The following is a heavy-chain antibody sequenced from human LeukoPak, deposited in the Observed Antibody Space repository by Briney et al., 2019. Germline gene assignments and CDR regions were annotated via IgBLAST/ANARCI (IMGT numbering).Heavy chain of an antibody. Sequence: ASVKVSCKASGGTFSSYAISWVRQAPGQGPEWMGGIIPIFGTANYAQKFQGRVTITADESTSTAYMELSSLRSEDTAVYYCARQLDSGYDLNDAFDIWGQGTTVTVSS. J-gene: IGHJ3*02. V-gene: IGHV1-69*13. CDR1: GGTFSSYA. D-gene: IGHD5-12*01. CDR3: ARQLDSGYDLNDAFDI. CDR2: IIPIFGTA.